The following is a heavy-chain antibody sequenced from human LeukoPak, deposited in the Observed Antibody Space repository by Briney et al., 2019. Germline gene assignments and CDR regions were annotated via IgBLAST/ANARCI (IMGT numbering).Heavy chain of an antibody. V-gene: IGHV3-21*01. CDR3: ARAPRDYDFWSGYPGPDY. J-gene: IGHJ4*02. CDR1: GFTFSSYS. Sequence: GGSLRLSCAASGFTFSSYSMNRVRQAPGKGLEWVSSISSSSSYIYYADSVKGRFTISRDNAKNSLYLRMNSLRAEDTAVYYCARAPRDYDFWSGYPGPDYWGQGTLVTVSS. D-gene: IGHD3-3*01. CDR2: ISSSSSYI.